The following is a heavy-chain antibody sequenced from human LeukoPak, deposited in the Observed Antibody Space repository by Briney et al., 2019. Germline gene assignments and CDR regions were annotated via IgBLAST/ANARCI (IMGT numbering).Heavy chain of an antibody. Sequence: GGSLRLSCAASGFTFSNYEMNWVRQAPGKGLEWVSYISSSGSTIYYADSVKGRFTISRDNSKNTLYLQMNSLRAEDTAVYYCAKLVAYDYWGQGTLVTVSS. CDR3: AKLVAYDY. J-gene: IGHJ4*02. CDR1: GFTFSNYE. D-gene: IGHD2-15*01. V-gene: IGHV3-48*03. CDR2: ISSSGSTI.